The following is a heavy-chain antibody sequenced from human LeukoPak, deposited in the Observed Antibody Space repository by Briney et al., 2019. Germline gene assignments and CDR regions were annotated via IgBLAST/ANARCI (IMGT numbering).Heavy chain of an antibody. D-gene: IGHD5-12*01. CDR2: IISIFGTA. Sequence: ASVKVSCKASGGTFSSYAISWVRQAPGQGLEWMGGIISIFGTANYAQKFQGRVTITADKSTSTAYMELSSLRSEDTAVYYCARDSDPYSGYLNFDYWGQGTLVTVSS. CDR3: ARDSDPYSGYLNFDY. V-gene: IGHV1-69*06. J-gene: IGHJ4*02. CDR1: GGTFSSYA.